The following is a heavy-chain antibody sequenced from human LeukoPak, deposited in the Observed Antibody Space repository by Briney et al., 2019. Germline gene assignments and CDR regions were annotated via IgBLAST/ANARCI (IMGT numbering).Heavy chain of an antibody. Sequence: GGSLRLSCAASGFTFSSYGMHWVRQAPGKGLEWVAGIWYDGSNKYYADSVKGRFTISRDNSKNTLYLQMNSLRAEDTAVYYCARDPPLDYGDYVGAPDYWGQGTLVTVSS. CDR2: IWYDGSNK. CDR1: GFTFSSYG. CDR3: ARDPPLDYGDYVGAPDY. V-gene: IGHV3-33*01. D-gene: IGHD4-17*01. J-gene: IGHJ4*02.